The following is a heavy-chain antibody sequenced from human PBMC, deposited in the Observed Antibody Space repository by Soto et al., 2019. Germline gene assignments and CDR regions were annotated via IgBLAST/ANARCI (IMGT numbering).Heavy chain of an antibody. CDR1: GGTFSNYA. D-gene: IGHD6-19*01. V-gene: IGHV1-69*12. Sequence: QVQLVQSGAEVKKPGSSVKVSCKASGGTFSNYAFSWVRQAPGQGLEWLGGIMPLFGRADYAQKFRGRVTSTADASTGTAHRELRSLRSEDTAVYYCASWLKEAGIGGIYYYGMDVWGQGTTVTVSS. J-gene: IGHJ6*02. CDR3: ASWLKEAGIGGIYYYGMDV. CDR2: IMPLFGRA.